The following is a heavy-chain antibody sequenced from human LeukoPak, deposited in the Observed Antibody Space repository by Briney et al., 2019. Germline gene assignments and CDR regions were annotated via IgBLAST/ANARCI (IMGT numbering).Heavy chain of an antibody. J-gene: IGHJ4*02. CDR3: GRKAGDCGGGSCYSIDY. V-gene: IGHV1-69*05. CDR2: IIPIFGTA. D-gene: IGHD2-15*01. CDR1: GYTFTSYG. Sequence: ASVKVSCKASGYTFTSYGISWVRQAPGQGLEWMGGIIPIFGTANYAQKFQGRVTITTDESTSTAYMEVSSLRSEDTAVYYCGRKAGDCGGGSCYSIDYGGQGTLVTVSS.